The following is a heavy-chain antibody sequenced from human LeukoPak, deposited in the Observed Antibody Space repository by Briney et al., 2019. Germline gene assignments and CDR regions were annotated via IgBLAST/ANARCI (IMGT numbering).Heavy chain of an antibody. D-gene: IGHD2-2*01. CDR2: TRNKARNYTT. Sequence: GGSLRLSCAASGFTFSDHFLDWVRQAPGKGLEWVGRTRNKARNYTTSYAASVQGRFTISRHASKKLMYLQMNSLKTEDTAVYFCVRDQGRPGDYWGQGTLVTVSS. CDR3: VRDQGRPGDY. J-gene: IGHJ4*02. CDR1: GFTFSDHF. V-gene: IGHV3-72*01.